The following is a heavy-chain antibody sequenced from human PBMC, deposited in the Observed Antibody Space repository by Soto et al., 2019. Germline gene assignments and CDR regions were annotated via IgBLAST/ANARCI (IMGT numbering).Heavy chain of an antibody. CDR2: ISAYNGNT. D-gene: IGHD3-22*01. V-gene: IGHV1-18*01. Sequence: ASVKVSCKAPGYTFASYGISWVRQAPGQGLEWMGWISAYNGNTNYAQKLQGRVTMTTDTSTSTAYMELRSLRSDDTAVYYCAREYYDSSGYYSDYWGQGTLVTVSS. CDR3: AREYYDSSGYYSDY. J-gene: IGHJ4*02. CDR1: GYTFASYG.